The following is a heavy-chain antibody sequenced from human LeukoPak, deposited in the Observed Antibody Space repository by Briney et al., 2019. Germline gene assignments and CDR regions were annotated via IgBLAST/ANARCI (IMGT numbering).Heavy chain of an antibody. V-gene: IGHV5-51*01. CDR2: IYPGDSDT. J-gene: IGHJ6*03. D-gene: IGHD4-17*01. CDR1: GYSFTSYW. CDR3: ARSYGDYYYYYYMDV. Sequence: GEALKISCKGSGYSFTSYWNGWVRQMPGKGLEWVGIIYPGDSDTRYSPSFQGQVTISADKSISTAYLQWSSLKASDTAMYYCARSYGDYYYYYYMDVWGKGTTVTVSS.